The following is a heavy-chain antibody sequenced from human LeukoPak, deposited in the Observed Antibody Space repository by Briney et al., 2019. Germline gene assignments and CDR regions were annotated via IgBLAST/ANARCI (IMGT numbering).Heavy chain of an antibody. CDR3: AKDSSGYLAGYFQY. V-gene: IGHV3-23*01. Sequence: PGGSLRLSCAASGFTFSSYWMSWVRQAPGKGLEWVSAITFSGHTTYYADSVKGRFTISRDNSKNTLYLQMNSLRAEDTAVYYCAKDSSGYLAGYFQYWGQGTLVTVSS. J-gene: IGHJ1*01. CDR2: ITFSGHTT. D-gene: IGHD3-22*01. CDR1: GFTFSSYW.